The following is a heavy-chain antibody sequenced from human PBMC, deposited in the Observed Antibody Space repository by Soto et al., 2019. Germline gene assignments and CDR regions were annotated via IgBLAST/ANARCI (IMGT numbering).Heavy chain of an antibody. V-gene: IGHV3-23*01. CDR3: AKDRRENDNYPIFDS. CDR2: IRGGGDT. J-gene: IGHJ4*02. Sequence: TAGSLSLSCAPSGFPIGTHAMSLVRQAPGKGLEWVSMIRGGGDTYYADSVKGRFTISRDNSKNILYLQMNSLRAEDTAVYYCAKDRRENDNYPIFDSRGQGTLVTLYS. CDR1: GFPIGTHA. D-gene: IGHD3-22*01.